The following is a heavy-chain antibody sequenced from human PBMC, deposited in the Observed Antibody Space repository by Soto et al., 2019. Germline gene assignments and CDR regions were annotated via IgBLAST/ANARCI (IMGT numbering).Heavy chain of an antibody. D-gene: IGHD3-3*01. V-gene: IGHV3-21*01. CDR1: GFTFSSYS. CDR3: ARERGHDFSSGLGTPPLSGSCDY. J-gene: IGHJ4*02. CDR2: ISSRSSYI. Sequence: EVQLVESGGGLVKPGGSLSLSGAASGFTFSSYSMNWVRQAPGKGLEWVSSISSRSSYIYYAYSVKGRFTISRDNAKNSLYRQMNSLSADDTAVYYCARERGHDFSSGLGTPPLSGSCDYWGQGTLVTFSS.